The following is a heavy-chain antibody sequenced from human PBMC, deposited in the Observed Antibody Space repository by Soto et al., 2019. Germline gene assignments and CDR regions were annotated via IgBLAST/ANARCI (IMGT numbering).Heavy chain of an antibody. CDR2: ISYDGSNK. Sequence: PGGSLSLSYGASGFTFRSYAMHWVSQAPGKGLEWVAVISYDGSNKYYADSVKGRFTISRDNTKNTLYLQMNSLRAEDTAVYYCASYLALYYYYYYYSGIDGWGQGTTVTGSS. V-gene: IGHV3-30-3*01. J-gene: IGHJ6*02. CDR1: GFTFRSYA. D-gene: IGHD3-10*01. CDR3: ASYLALYYYYYYYSGIDG.